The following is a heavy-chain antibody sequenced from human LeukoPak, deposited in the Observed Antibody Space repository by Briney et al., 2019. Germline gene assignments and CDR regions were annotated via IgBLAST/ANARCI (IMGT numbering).Heavy chain of an antibody. Sequence: PGGSLRLSCAASGFTFSSYGMHWVRHAPGKGLEWVAVIWYDGSNKYYADSVKGRFTISRDNSKNTLYLQMNSLRAEDTAVYYCASDTGRYGYNQFDYWGQGTLVTVSS. V-gene: IGHV3-33*01. J-gene: IGHJ4*02. CDR2: IWYDGSNK. CDR1: GFTFSSYG. D-gene: IGHD5-24*01. CDR3: ASDTGRYGYNQFDY.